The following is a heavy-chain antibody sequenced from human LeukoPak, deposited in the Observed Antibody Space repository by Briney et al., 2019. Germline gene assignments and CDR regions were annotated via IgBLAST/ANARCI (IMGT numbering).Heavy chain of an antibody. Sequence: ASVKVSCKASGYTFTDYYVHWVRQAPGQGLEWMGWINTNTGNPTYAQGFTGRFVFSLDTSVSTAYLQISSLKAEDTAVYYCTRQGPGYCGSTSCYGVDYWGQGTLVTVSS. CDR2: INTNTGNP. J-gene: IGHJ4*02. CDR3: TRQGPGYCGSTSCYGVDY. CDR1: GYTFTDYY. D-gene: IGHD2-2*01. V-gene: IGHV7-4-1*02.